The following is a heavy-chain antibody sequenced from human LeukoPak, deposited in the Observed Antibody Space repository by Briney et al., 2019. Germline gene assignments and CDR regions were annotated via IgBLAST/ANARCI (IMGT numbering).Heavy chain of an antibody. D-gene: IGHD6-19*01. CDR3: AKDPQYSSGWYEYYFDY. CDR1: GFTFSSYG. Sequence: GGTLRLSCAASGFTFSSYGMHWVRQAPGTGLGGVAVISYDGSNKYYADSVKGRFTISRDNSKNTLYLQMNSLRAEDTAVYYCAKDPQYSSGWYEYYFDYWGQGTLVTVSS. J-gene: IGHJ4*02. CDR2: ISYDGSNK. V-gene: IGHV3-30*18.